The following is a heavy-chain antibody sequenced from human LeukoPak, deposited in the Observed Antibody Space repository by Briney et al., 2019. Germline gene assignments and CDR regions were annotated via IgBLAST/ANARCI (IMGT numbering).Heavy chain of an antibody. V-gene: IGHV4-39*01. J-gene: IGHJ6*03. CDR3: ARRVGSYYYYMDV. Sequence: KSSETLSLTCTVSGGSISSSSYYWGWIRQPPGKGLEWIGSIYYSGSTYYNPSLKSRVTISVDTSKNQFSLKLSSVTAADTAVYYCARRVGSYYYYMDVWGKGTTVTVSS. D-gene: IGHD3-10*01. CDR2: IYYSGST. CDR1: GGSISSSSYY.